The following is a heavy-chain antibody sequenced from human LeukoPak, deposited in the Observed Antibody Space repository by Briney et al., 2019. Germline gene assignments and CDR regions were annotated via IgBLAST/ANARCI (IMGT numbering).Heavy chain of an antibody. J-gene: IGHJ6*04. D-gene: IGHD6-19*01. Sequence: GGSLRLSCAASGFTFNTYTMNWVRQAPGKGLEWVSFIGSSSDYIYYADSVKGRYTISRDNAKKSLYLQMNSLRAEDTAVYYCARVVFSSRAPNMDVWGKGTTVTVSS. V-gene: IGHV3-21*01. CDR2: IGSSSDYI. CDR1: GFTFNTYT. CDR3: ARVVFSSRAPNMDV.